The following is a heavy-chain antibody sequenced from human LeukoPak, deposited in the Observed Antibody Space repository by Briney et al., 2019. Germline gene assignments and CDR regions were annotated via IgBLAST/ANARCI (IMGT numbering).Heavy chain of an antibody. Sequence: GASVEVSCKASGYTFTSYAMHWVRQAPGQRLEWMGWINAGNGNTKYSQKFQGRVTITRDTSASTAYMELSSLRSEDTAVYYCARRVVLYYYDSSGYSSPFDPWGQGTLVTVSS. V-gene: IGHV1-3*01. J-gene: IGHJ5*02. D-gene: IGHD3-22*01. CDR3: ARRVVLYYYDSSGYSSPFDP. CDR2: INAGNGNT. CDR1: GYTFTSYA.